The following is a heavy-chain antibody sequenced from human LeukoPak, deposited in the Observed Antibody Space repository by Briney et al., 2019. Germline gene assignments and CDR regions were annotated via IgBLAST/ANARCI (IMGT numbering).Heavy chain of an antibody. V-gene: IGHV1-8*01. CDR2: MNPNSGNT. CDR1: GYTFTSYD. CDR3: ARASIAVPCGY. Sequence: GASVKVSCKASGYTFTSYDINWVRQATGQGLEWMGWMNPNSGNTGYAQKFQGRVTMTRNNSISTAYMELSSLRPEDTAVYYCARASIAVPCGYWGQGTLVTVSS. D-gene: IGHD6-19*01. J-gene: IGHJ4*02.